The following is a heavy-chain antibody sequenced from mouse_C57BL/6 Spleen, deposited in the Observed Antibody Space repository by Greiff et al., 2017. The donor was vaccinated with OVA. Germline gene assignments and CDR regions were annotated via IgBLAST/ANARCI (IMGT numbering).Heavy chain of an antibody. Sequence: EVQVVESGGGLVKPGGSLKLSCAASGFTFSSYAMSWVRQTPEKRLEWVATISDGGSYTYYPDNVKGRFTISRDNAKNNLYLQMSHLKSEDTAMYYCARDKEDSNFDYWGQGTTLTVSS. CDR1: GFTFSSYA. CDR2: ISDGGSYT. D-gene: IGHD2-5*01. J-gene: IGHJ2*01. V-gene: IGHV5-4*01. CDR3: ARDKEDSNFDY.